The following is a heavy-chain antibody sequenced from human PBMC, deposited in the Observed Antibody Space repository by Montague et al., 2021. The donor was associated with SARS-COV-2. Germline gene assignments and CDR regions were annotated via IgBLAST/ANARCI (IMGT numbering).Heavy chain of an antibody. V-gene: IGHV2-70*11. Sequence: PALVKPTQTLTLTCTFSGFSLSTSGMCVSWIRQPPGKALEWHARIGWDDDKYYSTSLKTRFTISKDTSKNQVVLTMTNMDPVDTATYYCAREYSSGVYFDYWGQGTLVTVSS. CDR1: GFSLSTSGMC. J-gene: IGHJ4*02. D-gene: IGHD6-19*01. CDR3: AREYSSGVYFDY. CDR2: IGWDDDK.